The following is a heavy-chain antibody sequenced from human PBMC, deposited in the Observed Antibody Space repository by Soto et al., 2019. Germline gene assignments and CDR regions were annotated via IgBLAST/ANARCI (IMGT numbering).Heavy chain of an antibody. J-gene: IGHJ4*02. D-gene: IGHD4-4*01. V-gene: IGHV4-61*08. CDR2: IYYSGST. CDR1: GGSISSGGYY. Sequence: SETLSLTCTVSGGSISSGGYYWSWIRQHPGKGLEWIGYIYYSGSTNYNPSLKSRVTISVDTSKNQFSLKLSSVTAADTAVYYCARRYSGTLDYWGQGTLVTVSS. CDR3: ARRYSGTLDY.